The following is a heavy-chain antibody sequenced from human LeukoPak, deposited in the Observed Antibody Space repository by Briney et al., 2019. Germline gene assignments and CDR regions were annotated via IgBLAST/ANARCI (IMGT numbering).Heavy chain of an antibody. Sequence: GGSLRLSCAAFGFTVSRNHMTWVRQAPGKGLEWVSIIYSGGSTYYADSVRGRFTISRDSSQNTLYLQMNGLRAEDTAVYYCVTLPTGDYWGQGILVTVSS. V-gene: IGHV3-53*01. D-gene: IGHD2-15*01. J-gene: IGHJ4*02. CDR2: IYSGGST. CDR1: GFTVSRNH. CDR3: VTLPTGDY.